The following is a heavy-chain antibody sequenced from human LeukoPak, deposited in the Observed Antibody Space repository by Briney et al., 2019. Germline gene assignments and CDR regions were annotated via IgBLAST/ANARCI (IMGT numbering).Heavy chain of an antibody. CDR1: GYTFSDYY. D-gene: IGHD5-24*01. CDR2: INPNKGGT. V-gene: IGHV1-2*06. CDR3: AREAGWRQFFDY. J-gene: IGHJ4*02. Sequence: GASVKVSCRTSGYTFSDYYMHWVRQAPGQGLEWMGRINPNKGGTNYAQRFQGRVTMTRDTSINTVYMEVSRLSSDDTAVYYCAREAGWRQFFDYWGQGTQVTVSS.